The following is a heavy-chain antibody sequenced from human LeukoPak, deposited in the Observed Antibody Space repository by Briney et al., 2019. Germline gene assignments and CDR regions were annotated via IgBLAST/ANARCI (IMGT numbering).Heavy chain of an antibody. D-gene: IGHD1-1*01. CDR2: IYYSGST. CDR1: GASISNSRPCY. Sequence: PSETLSLTCTLSGASISNSRPCYWDWIRQPPGKGLEWIGTIYYSGSTSYNPSLTSRVTISVDTSKNQFSLNLRSVTAADTAVYFCARYKGQAEEKEALDIWGQGTRVTVSS. J-gene: IGHJ3*02. V-gene: IGHV4-39*01. CDR3: ARYKGQAEEKEALDI.